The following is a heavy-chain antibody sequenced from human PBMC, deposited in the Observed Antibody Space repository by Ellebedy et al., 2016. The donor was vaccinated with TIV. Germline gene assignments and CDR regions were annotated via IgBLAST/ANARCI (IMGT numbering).Heavy chain of an antibody. CDR3: ARDGNYRPFDL. CDR2: IYTMGST. D-gene: IGHD5-24*01. CDR1: GGSMNNYY. V-gene: IGHV4-4*07. J-gene: IGHJ3*01. Sequence: MPGGSLRLSCTVSGGSMNNYYWSWIRQPAGKGLDWLGRIYTMGSTNYNPSLKSRVTMSVDTSKNQFSLKLSSVTAADTAVYYCARDGNYRPFDLWGLGTMVTVSS.